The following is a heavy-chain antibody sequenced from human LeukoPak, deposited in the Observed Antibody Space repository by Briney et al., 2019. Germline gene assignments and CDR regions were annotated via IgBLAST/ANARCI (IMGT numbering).Heavy chain of an antibody. CDR2: MNPNSGNT. CDR1: GYTFTSYD. D-gene: IGHD6-19*01. V-gene: IGHV1-8*01. Sequence: ASVKVSCKASGYTFTSYDINWVRQATGQGLEWMGWMNPNSGNTGYAQKFQGRVTMTRNTSISTAYMELSSLRSEDTAVYYCARPSYSSGWYPFDYWGQGTLVTVSS. CDR3: ARPSYSSGWYPFDY. J-gene: IGHJ4*02.